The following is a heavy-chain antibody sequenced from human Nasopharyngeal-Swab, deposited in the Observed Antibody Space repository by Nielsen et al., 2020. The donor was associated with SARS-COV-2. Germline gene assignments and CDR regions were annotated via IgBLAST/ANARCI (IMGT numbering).Heavy chain of an antibody. Sequence: SETLSLPCTVSRGSISSGGYYWSWTRPHPGKGLEWIGYIYYSRSIYYNPSPKRRVTISVDTSKNQLSLKLSSVTAADTAVYYCAREVVPAAIPYYYYGMDDWGQGTTVTVSS. CDR1: RGSISSGGYY. CDR3: AREVVPAAIPYYYYGMDD. D-gene: IGHD2-2*01. CDR2: IYYSRSI. J-gene: IGHJ6*02. V-gene: IGHV4-31*03.